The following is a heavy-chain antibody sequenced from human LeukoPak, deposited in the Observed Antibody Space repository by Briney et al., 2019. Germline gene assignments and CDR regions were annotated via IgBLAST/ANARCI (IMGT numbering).Heavy chain of an antibody. D-gene: IGHD1-14*01. Sequence: GGSLGLSCAASGFTFSSYAMSWVRQAPGKGLEWLSGISGGGDNTYYADSVKGRFTISRDNSKNTVYLQMDSLRADDTALYYCAKAPYNTYMDWFDLWGQGTLVTVSS. V-gene: IGHV3-23*01. CDR1: GFTFSSYA. J-gene: IGHJ5*02. CDR2: ISGGGDNT. CDR3: AKAPYNTYMDWFDL.